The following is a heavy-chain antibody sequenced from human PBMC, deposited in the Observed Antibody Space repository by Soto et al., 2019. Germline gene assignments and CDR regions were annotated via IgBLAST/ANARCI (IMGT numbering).Heavy chain of an antibody. J-gene: IGHJ6*02. V-gene: IGHV4-34*01. Sequence: SETLSLTXAVYGGSFSGYYWSWIRQPPGKGLEWIGEIYHSGSTYYNPSLKSRVTISVDRSKNQFSLKLSSVTAADTAVYYCARGRNTYYYDSSLGVWGQGTTVTVSS. CDR2: IYHSGST. D-gene: IGHD3-22*01. CDR1: GGSFSGYY. CDR3: ARGRNTYYYDSSLGV.